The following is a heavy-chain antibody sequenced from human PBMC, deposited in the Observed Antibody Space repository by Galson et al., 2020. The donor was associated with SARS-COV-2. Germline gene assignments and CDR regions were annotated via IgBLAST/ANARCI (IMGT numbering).Heavy chain of an antibody. CDR1: GGSISSYY. V-gene: IGHV4-59*08. J-gene: IGHJ4*02. D-gene: IGHD1-26*01. CDR3: ALSGIVGASFDY. CDR2: IYYSGST. Sequence: ASETLSLTCTVSGGSISSYYWSWIRQPPGKGLEWIGYIYYSGSTNYNPSLKSRVTISVDTSKNQFSLKLSSVTAADTAVYYCALSGIVGASFDYWGQGTLVTVSS.